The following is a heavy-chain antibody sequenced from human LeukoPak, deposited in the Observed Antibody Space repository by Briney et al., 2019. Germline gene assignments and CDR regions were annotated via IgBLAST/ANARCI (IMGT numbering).Heavy chain of an antibody. Sequence: ASVKVSCKASGYTFTGYYMHWVRQAPGQGLEWMGIINPSGDSTDYAQNFQGRVSMTRDTSTSTVYMEVSSLRSEDTAVYHCVRADDQHFDYWGQGTLVTVSS. J-gene: IGHJ4*02. CDR3: VRADDQHFDY. CDR2: INPSGDST. CDR1: GYTFTGYY. D-gene: IGHD3-3*01. V-gene: IGHV1-46*01.